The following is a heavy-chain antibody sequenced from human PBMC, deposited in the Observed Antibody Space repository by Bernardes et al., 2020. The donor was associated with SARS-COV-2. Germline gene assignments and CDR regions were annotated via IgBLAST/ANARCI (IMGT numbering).Heavy chain of an antibody. CDR2: INGGGSRR. J-gene: IGHJ4*02. CDR3: TIGPLSGYGSFGV. D-gene: IGHD3-22*01. CDR1: GFSFSDYW. V-gene: IGHV3-74*01. Sequence: GGSLRLSCTASGFSFSDYWMHWVRQAPGKGLVWLSRINGGGSRRDYADSVKGRFTISRDNAKNTLYLQMSSLSAEDTAVYYCTIGPLSGYGSFGVWGQGTPVTGSS.